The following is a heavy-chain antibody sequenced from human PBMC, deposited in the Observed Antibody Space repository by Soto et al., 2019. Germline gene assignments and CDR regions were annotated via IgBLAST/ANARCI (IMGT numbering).Heavy chain of an antibody. D-gene: IGHD3-22*01. V-gene: IGHV1-18*01. Sequence: GQGLEWMGWISAYNGNTNYAQKLQGRVTMTTDTSTSTAYMELRSLRSDDTAVYYCGRAHSYYYDSRGYLDYWGQGTLVTVSS. CDR3: GRAHSYYYDSRGYLDY. J-gene: IGHJ4*02. CDR2: ISAYNGNT.